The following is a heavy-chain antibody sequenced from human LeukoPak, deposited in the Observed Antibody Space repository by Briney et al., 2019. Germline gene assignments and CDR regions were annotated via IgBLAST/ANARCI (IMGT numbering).Heavy chain of an antibody. Sequence: GGSLRLSCAASGFTFSSYAMHWVRQAPGKGLEWVAVISYDGSNKYYADSVKGRFTISRDNSKNTLYLQMNSLRAEDTAVYYCARGRIQLRIKVDWGQGTLVTVSS. CDR3: ARGRIQLRIKVD. V-gene: IGHV3-30-3*01. CDR2: ISYDGSNK. D-gene: IGHD5-18*01. J-gene: IGHJ4*02. CDR1: GFTFSSYA.